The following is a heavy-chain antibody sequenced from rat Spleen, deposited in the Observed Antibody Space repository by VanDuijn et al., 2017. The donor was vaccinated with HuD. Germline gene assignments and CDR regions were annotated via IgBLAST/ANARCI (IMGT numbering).Heavy chain of an antibody. Sequence: QVQLKESGPGLVQPSQTLSLTCTVSGFSLTSNGVSWVRQPPGKGLEWIAAISSGGSTYYNSALKSRLSISRDTSKSQVFLKMNSLQTEDTAIYFCTIELLWGQGVMVTVSS. CDR1: GFSLTSNG. CDR2: ISSGGST. J-gene: IGHJ2*01. V-gene: IGHV2S12*01. CDR3: TIELL. D-gene: IGHD1-3*01.